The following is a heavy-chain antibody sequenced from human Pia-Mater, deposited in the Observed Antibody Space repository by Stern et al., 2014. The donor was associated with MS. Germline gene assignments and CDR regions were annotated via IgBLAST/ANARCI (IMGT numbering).Heavy chain of an antibody. J-gene: IGHJ6*02. D-gene: IGHD2-15*01. CDR1: GFTFSSYA. CDR3: ARVSADIVVVVAALYYYGMDV. CDR2: ISYDGSNK. V-gene: IGHV3-30-3*01. Sequence: DQLVESGGGVVQPGRSLRLSCAASGFTFSSYAMHWVRQAPGKGLAWVAVISYDGSNKYYADSVKGRFTISRDNSKNTLYLQMNSLRAEDTAVYYCARVSADIVVVVAALYYYGMDVWGQGTTVTVSS.